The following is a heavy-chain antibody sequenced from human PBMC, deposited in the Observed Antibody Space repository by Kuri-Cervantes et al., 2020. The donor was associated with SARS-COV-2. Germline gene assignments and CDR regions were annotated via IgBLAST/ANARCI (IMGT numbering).Heavy chain of an antibody. V-gene: IGHV4-39*01. J-gene: IGHJ4*02. Sequence: SETLSLTCTVSGASISSSNYYWGWNRQPPGKGLEWIGSISYSGTTSHNPSLKSRVTISLDTSKNQFSLRLTSVTAADSAVYYCARHLGGYGDRGFDFWGQGTLVTVSS. CDR3: ARHLGGYGDRGFDF. D-gene: IGHD4-17*01. CDR2: ISYSGTT. CDR1: GASISSSNYY.